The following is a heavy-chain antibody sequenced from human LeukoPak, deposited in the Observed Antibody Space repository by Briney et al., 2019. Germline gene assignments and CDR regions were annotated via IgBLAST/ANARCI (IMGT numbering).Heavy chain of an antibody. D-gene: IGHD3-10*01. CDR1: GGTFRSYA. Sequence: GSSVKVSCKASGGTFRSYAISWVRQAPGQGLEWMGGIIPIFGTANYAQKFQGRVTITADESTSTAYMELSSLRSEDTAVYYCARGNVLVWFGELSGGTNWFDPWGQGTLVTVSS. CDR3: ARGNVLVWFGELSGGTNWFDP. CDR2: IIPIFGTA. V-gene: IGHV1-69*01. J-gene: IGHJ5*02.